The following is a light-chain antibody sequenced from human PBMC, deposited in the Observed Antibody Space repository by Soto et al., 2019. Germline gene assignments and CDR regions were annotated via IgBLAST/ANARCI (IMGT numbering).Light chain of an antibody. CDR1: SSDVGGYNA. V-gene: IGLV2-14*01. CDR2: EVT. J-gene: IGLJ1*01. Sequence: QSVLTQPASVSGSPGQTITISCTGTSSDVGGYNAVSWYQHRPGKAPKLIIYEVTHRPAGISDRFSASKSGNTASLTTSGLQAEDEGDYYCNSFRVNRLYVFGTGTKGTVL. CDR3: NSFRVNRLYV.